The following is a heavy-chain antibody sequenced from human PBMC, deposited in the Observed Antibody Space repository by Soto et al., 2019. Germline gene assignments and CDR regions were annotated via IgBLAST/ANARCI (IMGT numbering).Heavy chain of an antibody. D-gene: IGHD5-18*01. J-gene: IGHJ4*02. CDR3: ARSGYSYGPNPLLY. CDR2: IYYSGST. Sequence: SETLSPTCTVSGGSISSGGYYWSWIRQHPGKGLEWIGYIYYSGSTYYNPSLKSRVTISVDTSKNQFSLKLSSVTAADTAVYYCARSGYSYGPNPLLYWGQGTLVTVSS. CDR1: GGSISSGGYY. V-gene: IGHV4-31*03.